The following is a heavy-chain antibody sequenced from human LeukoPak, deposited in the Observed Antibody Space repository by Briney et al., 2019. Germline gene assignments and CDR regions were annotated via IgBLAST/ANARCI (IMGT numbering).Heavy chain of an antibody. J-gene: IGHJ6*02. D-gene: IGHD2-2*01. V-gene: IGHV4-59*01. CDR2: IFYSGST. CDR3: AKVKPSHCTITSCRYYYYYGMDV. CDR1: GDSNISYY. Sequence: SETLSLTFTVSGDSNISYYWTWMGQPPGKALEWIGYIFYSGSTNYNPAPKSRVSISVDTSKNQFSLKLTSVTAADTAVYYCAKVKPSHCTITSCRYYYYYGMDVWGQGTTVIVSS.